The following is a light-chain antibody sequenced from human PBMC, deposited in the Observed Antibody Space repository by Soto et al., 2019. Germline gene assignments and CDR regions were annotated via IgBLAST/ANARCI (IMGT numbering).Light chain of an antibody. CDR2: GAS. Sequence: EIVLTQSPGTLSLAPGGRATLSCRASQSVSSYRLAWYQQKPGQPPRLLISGASSRATGIPDRFSGSGSGTDFTLTINRLEPEDVALYHCQQYGASPITFGQGTRLEIK. CDR1: QSVSSYR. V-gene: IGKV3-20*01. CDR3: QQYGASPIT. J-gene: IGKJ5*01.